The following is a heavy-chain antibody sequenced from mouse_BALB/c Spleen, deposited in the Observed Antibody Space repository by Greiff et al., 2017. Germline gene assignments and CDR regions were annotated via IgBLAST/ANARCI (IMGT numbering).Heavy chain of an antibody. Sequence: LQQPGSELVRPGASVKLSCKASGYTFTSYWMHWVKQRPGQGLEWIGNIYPGSGSTNYDEKFKSKATLTVDTSSSTAYMQLSSLTSEDSAVYYCTRERGNYQAWFAYWGQGTLVTVSA. V-gene: IGHV1S22*01. D-gene: IGHD2-1*01. CDR3: TRERGNYQAWFAY. CDR1: GYTFTSYW. J-gene: IGHJ3*01. CDR2: IYPGSGST.